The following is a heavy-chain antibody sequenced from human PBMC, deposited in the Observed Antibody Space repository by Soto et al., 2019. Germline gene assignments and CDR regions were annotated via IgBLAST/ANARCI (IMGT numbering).Heavy chain of an antibody. J-gene: IGHJ4*02. CDR2: ISYDGTNK. CDR1: GFTLSSYG. V-gene: IGHV3-30*18. Sequence: GRSMRLSCTAFGFTLSSYGIHWVSQAPGKWLEWVAIISYDGTNKYYADSMKGRFTSSRDNSKNTLYLQMNSLRVEDTAVYYCAKDRGHCTGGSCCSFYFSGQGTLVTVS. CDR3: AKDRGHCTGGSCCSFYF. D-gene: IGHD2-15*01.